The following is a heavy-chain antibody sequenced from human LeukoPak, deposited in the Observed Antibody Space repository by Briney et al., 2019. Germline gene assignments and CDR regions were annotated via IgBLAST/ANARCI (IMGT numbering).Heavy chain of an antibody. CDR1: GFTFSSYE. D-gene: IGHD1-26*01. CDR3: ARDSGSYLQPTDF. J-gene: IGHJ4*01. V-gene: IGHV3-23*01. CDR2: IGGSGDAT. Sequence: PGGSLRLSCAASGFTFSSYEMNWVRQAPGKGLEWVSSIGGSGDATYYADSVKGRFSVSRDNSKNTLYLQMNSLRADDTALYHCARDSGSYLQPTDFWGHGTLVTVSS.